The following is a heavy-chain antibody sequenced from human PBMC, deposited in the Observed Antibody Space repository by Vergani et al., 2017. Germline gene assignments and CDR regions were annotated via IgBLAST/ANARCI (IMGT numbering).Heavy chain of an antibody. Sequence: QVQVVQSGAEVKKSGASVKVSCKTSGYTFSNYYMHWVRQAPGQGLEWMGIINPSGGHTNYAQKFQGRGTMTRDTSTSTVYIELSSLRSEDTAIYYCARGDYGILTGYRYWGQGTVVTVSA. CDR2: INPSGGHT. J-gene: IGHJ4*02. CDR1: GYTFSNYY. CDR3: ARGDYGILTGYRY. V-gene: IGHV1-46*03. D-gene: IGHD3-9*01.